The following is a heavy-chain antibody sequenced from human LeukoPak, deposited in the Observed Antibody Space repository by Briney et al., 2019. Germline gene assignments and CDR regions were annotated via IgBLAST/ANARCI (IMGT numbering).Heavy chain of an antibody. J-gene: IGHJ4*02. CDR2: NSAYNGNT. Sequence: ASVKVSCKASGYTFTSYGISWVRQAPGQGLEWMGWNSAYNGNTNYAQKLQGRVTMTTDTSTSTAYMELRSLRSDDTAVYYCARVRHNYYDSSGYYDDWGQGTLVTVSS. D-gene: IGHD3-22*01. CDR3: ARVRHNYYDSSGYYDD. CDR1: GYTFTSYG. V-gene: IGHV1-18*01.